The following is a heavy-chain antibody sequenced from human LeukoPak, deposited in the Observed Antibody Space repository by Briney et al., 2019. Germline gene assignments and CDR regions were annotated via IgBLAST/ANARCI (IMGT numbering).Heavy chain of an antibody. Sequence: PSETLSLTCAVYGGSFSGYYWSWIRQPPGKGLEWIGEINHSGSTNYNPSLKSRVTISVDTSKNQFSLKLSSVTAADTAVYSCARGRHYGSGSYFYYWGQGTLVTVSS. D-gene: IGHD3-10*01. J-gene: IGHJ4*02. V-gene: IGHV4-34*01. CDR2: INHSGST. CDR1: GGSFSGYY. CDR3: ARGRHYGSGSYFYY.